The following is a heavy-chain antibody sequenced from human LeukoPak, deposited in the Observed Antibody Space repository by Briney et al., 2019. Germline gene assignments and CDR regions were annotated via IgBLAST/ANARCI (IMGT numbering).Heavy chain of an antibody. CDR1: GFTFSSYS. CDR2: ISSSSSYI. V-gene: IGHV3-21*04. D-gene: IGHD2-2*01. Sequence: PGGSLRLSCAASGFTFSSYSMNWVRQAPGKGLEWVSSISSSSSYIYYADSVKGRSTISRDNAKNSLYLQMNSLRAEDTAVYYCAKRPVVPAAIPSYYIDYWGQGTLVTVSS. J-gene: IGHJ4*02. CDR3: AKRPVVPAAIPSYYIDY.